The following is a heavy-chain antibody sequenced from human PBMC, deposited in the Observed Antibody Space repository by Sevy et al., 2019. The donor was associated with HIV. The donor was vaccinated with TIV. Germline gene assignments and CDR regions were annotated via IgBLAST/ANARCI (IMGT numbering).Heavy chain of an antibody. CDR3: ARDRGRWLQGSFDY. J-gene: IGHJ4*02. Sequence: KQSQTLSLTCAISGDSVSSNSAAWNWIRQSPSRGLEWLGRTYYRSKWYNDYAVSVKSRITINPDTSKNQFFLQLNSVTPEDTAVYYCARDRGRWLQGSFDYWGQGTLVTVSS. V-gene: IGHV6-1*01. D-gene: IGHD3-16*01. CDR1: GDSVSSNSAA. CDR2: TYYRSKWYN.